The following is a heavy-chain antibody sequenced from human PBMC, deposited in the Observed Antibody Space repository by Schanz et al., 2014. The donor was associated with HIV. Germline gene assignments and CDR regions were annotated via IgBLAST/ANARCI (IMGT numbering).Heavy chain of an antibody. D-gene: IGHD6-19*01. CDR1: GFMFKTYA. V-gene: IGHV3-23*01. CDR2: MRGSDDST. J-gene: IGHJ4*02. Sequence: EVQLLESGGGLAQPGGSLRLSCIASGFMFKTYAMSWVRQAPGKGLEWVSGMRGSDDSTFYADSVKGRFTISRDNSKNTLYFQMNSLRAEDTAIYYCAKTSYGWYFDYWGQGTLVTVSS. CDR3: AKTSYGWYFDY.